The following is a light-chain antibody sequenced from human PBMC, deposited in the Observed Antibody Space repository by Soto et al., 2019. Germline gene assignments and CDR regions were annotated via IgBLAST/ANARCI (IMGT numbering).Light chain of an antibody. Sequence: QSALTQPPSASGSPGQSVTISCTGTSTDVGAYNYVSWYQQHPGQAPKLMIYEVTKRPSGVPDRFSGYKSSNTASPTVSGLHTEDEAYYYCGSHTGNSNLVFGGGTKVTVL. CDR3: GSHTGNSNLV. V-gene: IGLV2-8*01. CDR2: EVT. CDR1: STDVGAYNY. J-gene: IGLJ2*01.